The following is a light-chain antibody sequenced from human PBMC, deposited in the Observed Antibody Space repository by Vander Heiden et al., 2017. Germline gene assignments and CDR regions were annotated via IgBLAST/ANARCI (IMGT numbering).Light chain of an antibody. CDR1: SSNIGNNA. CDR2: YDD. J-gene: IGLJ3*02. V-gene: IGLV1-36*01. Sequence: QSVLTQPPPLSEAPRQRATISCSGSSSNIGNNAVNWYQQLPGKAPKLLIYYDDLLPSGVSDRFSGSKSGTSASLAISGLQSEDEADYYCAAWDDSRNGRVFGGGTKLTVL. CDR3: AAWDDSRNGRV.